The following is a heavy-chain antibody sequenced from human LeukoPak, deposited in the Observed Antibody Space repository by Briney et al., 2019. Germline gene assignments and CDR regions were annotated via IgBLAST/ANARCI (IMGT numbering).Heavy chain of an antibody. CDR2: ISAYNGNT. Sequence: ASVKVSCKASGYIFTSYGINWVRQAPGQGLEWMGWISAYNGNTNYAQNFKGRVTMTTDTSTSTAYVELRSLRSDDTAVYYCARVRYFDSGGFYYDFDYWGQGTLVTVSA. D-gene: IGHD3-22*01. CDR3: ARVRYFDSGGFYYDFDY. V-gene: IGHV1-18*01. CDR1: GYIFTSYG. J-gene: IGHJ4*02.